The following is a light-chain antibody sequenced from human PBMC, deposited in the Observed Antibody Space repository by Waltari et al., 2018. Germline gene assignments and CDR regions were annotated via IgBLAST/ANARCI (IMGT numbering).Light chain of an antibody. CDR3: QQSFDSVFT. V-gene: IGKV1-39*01. J-gene: IGKJ3*01. CDR2: AAS. Sequence: IQLTQSPSSLSPSVGHRDTITCRAGRTVSTYLNWYQQKPGKAPKLLIYAASILPSGVPARFSGSGSGTEFSLTIASLQPEDSATYYCQQSFDSVFTFGPGTTVNV. CDR1: RTVSTY.